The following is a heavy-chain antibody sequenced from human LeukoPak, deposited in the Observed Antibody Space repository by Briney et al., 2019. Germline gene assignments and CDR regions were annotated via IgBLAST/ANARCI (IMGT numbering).Heavy chain of an antibody. Sequence: GGSLRLSCATSGFTFRSYAMNWIRQARGKGLEWVSHISHDSGEKDYADSVKGRFTISRDNGKNSVFLQMNSLRVEDTAVYFCARGSGSSAGPGGYWGQGTLVTVSS. D-gene: IGHD6-6*01. V-gene: IGHV3-48*01. CDR2: ISHDSGEK. CDR3: ARGSGSSAGPGGY. J-gene: IGHJ4*02. CDR1: GFTFRSYA.